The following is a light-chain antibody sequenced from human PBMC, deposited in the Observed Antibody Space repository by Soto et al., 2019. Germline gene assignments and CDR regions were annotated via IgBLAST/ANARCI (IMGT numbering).Light chain of an antibody. Sequence: QSVLTQPASVSGSPGQSIAISCTGTSSDVGGYDYVSWYQQLPGKAPKLMIYDVNNRPSGASNRFSGSKSGNTASLTISGLQAEDEADYYCSSYTSSGTHVFGTGTKVTVL. CDR2: DVN. J-gene: IGLJ1*01. CDR3: SSYTSSGTHV. CDR1: SSDVGGYDY. V-gene: IGLV2-14*03.